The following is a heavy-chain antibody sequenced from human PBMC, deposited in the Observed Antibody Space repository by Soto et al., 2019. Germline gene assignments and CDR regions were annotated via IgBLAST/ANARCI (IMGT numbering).Heavy chain of an antibody. V-gene: IGHV1-58*01. Sequence: SVKVSCKASGFTFTSSAVQWVRQARGQRLEWIGWIVVGSGNTNYAQKFQERVTITRDMSTSTAYMELSSLRSEDTAVYYCAAARSGYSSSRIRGAFESWGKGTMVTVAS. CDR1: GFTFTSSA. J-gene: IGHJ3*02. CDR3: AAARSGYSSSRIRGAFES. CDR2: IVVGSGNT. D-gene: IGHD6-13*01.